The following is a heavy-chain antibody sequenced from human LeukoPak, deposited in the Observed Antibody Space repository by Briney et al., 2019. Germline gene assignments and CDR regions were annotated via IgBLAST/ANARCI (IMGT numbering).Heavy chain of an antibody. D-gene: IGHD1-20*01. CDR3: ARPPWGQLNYYFDY. CDR2: IRSKANSYAT. CDR1: GFTFSGSA. J-gene: IGHJ4*02. Sequence: GGSLKLSCAASGFTFSGSAMHWVRQASGKGLEWVGRIRSKANSYATAYAASVKGRFTISRDDSKNTAYLQMNSLRAEDTAVYYCARPPWGQLNYYFDYWGQGTLVTVSS. V-gene: IGHV3-73*01.